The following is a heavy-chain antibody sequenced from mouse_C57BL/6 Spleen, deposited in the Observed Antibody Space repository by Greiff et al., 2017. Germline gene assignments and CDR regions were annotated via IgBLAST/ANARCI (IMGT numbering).Heavy chain of an antibody. J-gene: IGHJ1*03. CDR1: GYTFTSYW. D-gene: IGHD1-1*01. CDR2: IHPNSGST. CDR3: ARSDGSSYVGYFDV. Sequence: VKLQQPGAELVKPGASVKLSCKASGYTFTSYWMHWVKQRPGQGLEWIGMIHPNSGSTNYNEKFKSKATLTVDKSSSTAYMQLSSLTSEDSAVYYCARSDGSSYVGYFDVWGTGTTVTVSS. V-gene: IGHV1-64*01.